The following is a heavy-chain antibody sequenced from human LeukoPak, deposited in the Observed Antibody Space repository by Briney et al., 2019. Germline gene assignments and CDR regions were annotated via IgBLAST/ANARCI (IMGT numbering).Heavy chain of an antibody. CDR2: ISYDGSNK. V-gene: IGHV3-30*18. D-gene: IGHD5-18*01. CDR3: AKEEGTAMDY. J-gene: IGHJ4*02. CDR1: GFTFSSYG. Sequence: GGSLRLSCAASGFTFSSYGMHWVRQAPGKGLEWVAVISYDGSNKYYADSVKGRFTISRDNSKNTLYLQMNSLRAEDTAVYYCAKEEGTAMDYWGQGTLVTVSS.